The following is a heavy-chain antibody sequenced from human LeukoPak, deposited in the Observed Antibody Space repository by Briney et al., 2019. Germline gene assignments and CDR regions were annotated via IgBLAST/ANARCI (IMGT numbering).Heavy chain of an antibody. CDR3: ARHSTRYGDYRAPFDP. CDR2: IYYSGTT. V-gene: IGHV4-39*01. J-gene: IGHJ5*02. D-gene: IGHD4-17*01. Sequence: SETLSLTCTVSGGSISSSSYYWGWTRQPPGKGLECIGSIYYSGTTYYNPSLKSRVTISVDTSKNQFSLKLSSVTAADTALYYCARHSTRYGDYRAPFDPWGQGTLVTVSS. CDR1: GGSISSSSYY.